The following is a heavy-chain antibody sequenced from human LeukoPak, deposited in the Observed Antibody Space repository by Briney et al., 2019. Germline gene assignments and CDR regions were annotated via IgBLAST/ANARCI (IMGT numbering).Heavy chain of an antibody. Sequence: KSSETLSLTCTASGGSISSYYWSWIRQPAGKGLEWIGRIYTSGSTNYNPSLKSRVTISVDTSKNQFSLKLSSVTAADTAVYYCARQVPDIVVVVAGNFDYWGQGTLVTVSS. V-gene: IGHV4-4*07. J-gene: IGHJ4*02. CDR1: GGSISSYY. CDR3: ARQVPDIVVVVAGNFDY. CDR2: IYTSGST. D-gene: IGHD2-15*01.